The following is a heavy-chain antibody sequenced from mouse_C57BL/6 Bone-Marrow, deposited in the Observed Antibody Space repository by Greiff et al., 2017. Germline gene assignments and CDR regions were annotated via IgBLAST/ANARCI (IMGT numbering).Heavy chain of an antibody. CDR1: EYAFPSHD. CDR3: APRNYDGY. CDR2: INSDGGST. V-gene: IGHV5-2*01. J-gene: IGHJ2*01. Sequence: EVKLVESGGGLVQPGESLKISCESNEYAFPSHDMSWVRKTPEKRLELVAAINSDGGSTYYPDTMERRIIISRDNTKKTLYLQMNRLRSEDTALYYCAPRNYDGYWGQGTTLTVSS.